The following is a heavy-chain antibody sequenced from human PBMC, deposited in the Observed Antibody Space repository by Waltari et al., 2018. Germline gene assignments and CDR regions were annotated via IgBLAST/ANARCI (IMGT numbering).Heavy chain of an antibody. CDR1: GYSITSGYY. CDR3: ARVNYYDSSGYKGAFDY. J-gene: IGHJ4*02. Sequence: QVQLQESGPGLVKPSETLSLTCAVSGYSITSGYYWGWIRQPPGKGLEWIGSSYYSGTTYYNPSLKSRLTISVDTSKNQLSLELSSVTAADTAVYYCARVNYYDSSGYKGAFDYWGQGTLVTVSS. CDR2: SYYSGTT. D-gene: IGHD3-22*01. V-gene: IGHV4-38-2*01.